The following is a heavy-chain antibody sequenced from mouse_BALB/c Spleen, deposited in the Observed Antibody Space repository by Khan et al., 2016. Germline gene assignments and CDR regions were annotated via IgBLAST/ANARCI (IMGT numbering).Heavy chain of an antibody. Sequence: QIQLVQSGPELKKPGETVKISCKASGYTFTNYGMNWVKQAPGKGLKWMGWINTNTGEPTYAEEFTGRFAFSLETSASTAYLQINNLKTEDTATYFGAREGTSRTRSGCFASWGGGTLVTVSA. CDR1: GYTFTNYG. V-gene: IGHV9-3*02. J-gene: IGHJ3*01. CDR2: INTNTGEP. CDR3: AREGTSRTRSGCFAS. D-gene: IGHD3-1*01.